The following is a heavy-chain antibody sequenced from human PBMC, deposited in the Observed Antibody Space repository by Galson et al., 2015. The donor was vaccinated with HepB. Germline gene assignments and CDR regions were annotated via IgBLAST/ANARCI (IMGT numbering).Heavy chain of an antibody. V-gene: IGHV1-24*01. CDR2: FDPEDGET. CDR3: ATAYYYDSSGYYDHFDY. Sequence: SVKVSCKVSGYTLTELSMHWVRQAPGKGLEWMGGFDPEDGETIYAQKFQGRVTMTEDTSTGTAYMELSSLRSEDTAVYYCATAYYYDSSGYYDHFDYWGQGTLVTVSS. D-gene: IGHD3-22*01. J-gene: IGHJ4*02. CDR1: GYTLTELS.